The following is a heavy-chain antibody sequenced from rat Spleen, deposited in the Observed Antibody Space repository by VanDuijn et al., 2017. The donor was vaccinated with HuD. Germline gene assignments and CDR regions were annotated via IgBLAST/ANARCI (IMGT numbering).Heavy chain of an antibody. Sequence: EVQLVESGGGLVQPRRSLKLSCAASGFTFSDYYMAWVRQAPNKGLEWVATISSDGSSTYYRDSVKGRFTISRDNAKSTLYLQMDSLRSEDTASYYCTRHHYDGYYHGPVFGVMDAWGRGASVTVSS. J-gene: IGHJ4*01. D-gene: IGHD1-12*03. V-gene: IGHV5-7*01. CDR1: GFTFSDYY. CDR3: TRHHYDGYYHGPVFGVMDA. CDR2: ISSDGSST.